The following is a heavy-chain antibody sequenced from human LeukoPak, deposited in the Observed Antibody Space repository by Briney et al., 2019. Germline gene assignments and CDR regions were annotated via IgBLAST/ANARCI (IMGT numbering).Heavy chain of an antibody. Sequence: SETLSLTCAVSGHSISSGYYWVWIRQPPGRGLEWIGSIYHSGSTYYNTSLNSRVSISLDTSKNQFSLRLSSVTAAETAVYYCARSPRLGRYGYGPWELPVSYFDYWGQGTLVTVSS. CDR3: ARSPRLGRYGYGPWELPVSYFDY. CDR2: IYHSGST. V-gene: IGHV4-38-2*01. J-gene: IGHJ4*02. CDR1: GHSISSGYY. D-gene: IGHD1-26*01.